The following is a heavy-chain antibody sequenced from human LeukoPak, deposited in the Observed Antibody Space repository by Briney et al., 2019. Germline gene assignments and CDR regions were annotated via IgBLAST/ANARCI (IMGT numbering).Heavy chain of an antibody. CDR1: GYTFTSYG. CDR3: ARDGYCSGGSCPSYNWFDP. V-gene: IGHV1-18*01. Sequence: GASVKVSCTASGYTFTSYGISWVRQAPGQGLEWMGWISAYNGNTNYAQKLQGRVTMTTDTSTSTAYMELRSLRSDDTAVYYCARDGYCSGGSCPSYNWFDPWGQGTLVTVSS. CDR2: ISAYNGNT. D-gene: IGHD2-15*01. J-gene: IGHJ5*02.